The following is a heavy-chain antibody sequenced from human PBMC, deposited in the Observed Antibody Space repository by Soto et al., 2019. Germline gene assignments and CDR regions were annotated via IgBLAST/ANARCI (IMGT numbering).Heavy chain of an antibody. J-gene: IGHJ6*02. CDR2: IYPGDSDT. Sequence: GESLKISCKGSGYSFTTYWIGWVRQMPGKGLEWMGIIYPGDSDTRYSPSFQGQVTISADKSISTAYLQWSSLKASDTAMYYCERQNAYDYYYYCMDVWGQGTTVTVSS. CDR1: GYSFTTYW. CDR3: ERQNAYDYYYYCMDV. V-gene: IGHV5-51*01. D-gene: IGHD1-1*01.